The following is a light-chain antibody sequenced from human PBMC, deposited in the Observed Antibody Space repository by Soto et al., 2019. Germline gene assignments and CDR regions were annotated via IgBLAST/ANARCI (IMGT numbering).Light chain of an antibody. Sequence: QSVLTQPASVSGSPGQSITISCTGTSSDVGRFNHVSWYQQHPGRAPQLIIYEVSNRPSGVSHRFSGSKSGNTASLSISGLQAEDEVDYYCCSYTTRSTLVFGSGTKLTVL. CDR2: EVS. V-gene: IGLV2-14*03. CDR1: SSDVGRFNH. CDR3: CSYTTRSTLV. J-gene: IGLJ1*01.